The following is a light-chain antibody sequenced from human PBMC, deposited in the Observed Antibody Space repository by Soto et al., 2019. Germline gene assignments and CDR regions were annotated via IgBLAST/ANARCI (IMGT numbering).Light chain of an antibody. V-gene: IGLV1-40*01. CDR1: SSNIGAGYD. CDR2: RNV. J-gene: IGLJ3*02. CDR3: QSYDSSLTAWV. Sequence: QSALTQPPSVSGAPGQRVTISCTGSSSNIGAGYDVHWYQQLPGTAPKLLIYRNVNRPSGVPDRFSGSKSGASASLAITGLQAEDETDYYCQSYDSSLTAWVFGGGTKLTVL.